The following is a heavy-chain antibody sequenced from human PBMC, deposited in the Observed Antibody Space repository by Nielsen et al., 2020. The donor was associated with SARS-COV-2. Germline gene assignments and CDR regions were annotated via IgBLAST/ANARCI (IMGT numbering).Heavy chain of an antibody. Sequence: SETLSLTCAVYGGSFSGYYWSWIRQPPGKGLEWIGEINHSVSTNYNPSLKSPVTISVDTSKDQFSLKLSSVTAADTAVYYCARDSMVRGVMDYWGQGTLVTVSS. V-gene: IGHV4-34*01. CDR1: GGSFSGYY. CDR2: INHSVST. CDR3: ARDSMVRGVMDY. D-gene: IGHD3-10*01. J-gene: IGHJ4*02.